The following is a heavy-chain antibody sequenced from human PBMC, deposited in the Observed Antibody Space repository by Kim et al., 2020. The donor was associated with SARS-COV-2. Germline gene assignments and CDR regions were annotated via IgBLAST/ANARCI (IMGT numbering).Heavy chain of an antibody. Sequence: SETLSLTCTVSGGSISSSSYYWGWIRQPPGKGLEWIGSIYYSGSTYYNPSLKSRVTISVDTSKNQFSLKLSSVTAADTAVYYCASTEGGSYRYKPFDYWGQGTLVTVSS. D-gene: IGHD3-16*02. CDR1: GGSISSSSYY. CDR2: IYYSGST. J-gene: IGHJ4*02. V-gene: IGHV4-39*01. CDR3: ASTEGGSYRYKPFDY.